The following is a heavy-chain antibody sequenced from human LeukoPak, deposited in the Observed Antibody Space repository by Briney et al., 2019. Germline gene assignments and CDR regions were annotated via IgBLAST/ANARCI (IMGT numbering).Heavy chain of an antibody. V-gene: IGHV3-30*02. CDR2: IRYDGSNK. CDR3: AKDPLYCSGGSCYGSYYFDY. J-gene: IGHJ4*02. Sequence: GGSLRLSCAASGFTFSSYGMHWVRQAPGKGLEWVAFIRYDGSNKYYADSVKGRFTISRDNSKNTLYLQMNSLRAEDTAVYYCAKDPLYCSGGSCYGSYYFDYWGQGTLATVSS. CDR1: GFTFSSYG. D-gene: IGHD2-15*01.